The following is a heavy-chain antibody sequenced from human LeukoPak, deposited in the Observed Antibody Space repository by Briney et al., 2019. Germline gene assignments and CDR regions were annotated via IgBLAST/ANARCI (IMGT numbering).Heavy chain of an antibody. Sequence: PGGSLRLSCAASGFTFSSYAMSWVRQAPGKGLEWVSAISGSGGSTYYADSVKGRFTISRDNSKNTLYLQMNSLRAEDTAVYYCARGPVPAASPYYYYGMDVWGQGTTVTVSS. CDR3: ARGPVPAASPYYYYGMDV. V-gene: IGHV3-23*01. J-gene: IGHJ6*02. CDR2: ISGSGGST. D-gene: IGHD2-2*01. CDR1: GFTFSSYA.